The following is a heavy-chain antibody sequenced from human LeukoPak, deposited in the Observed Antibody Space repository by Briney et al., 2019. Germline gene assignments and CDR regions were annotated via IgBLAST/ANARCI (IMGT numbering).Heavy chain of an antibody. D-gene: IGHD1-26*01. Sequence: GGSLRLSCAASGFTFSSYGMHWVRQAPGKGLEWVAFIRYDGSNKYYADSVKGRFTISRDNSKNTLYLQMNSLRAEDTAVYYCAMGANYYYYMDVWGKGTTVTVSS. CDR2: IRYDGSNK. J-gene: IGHJ6*03. V-gene: IGHV3-30*02. CDR3: AMGANYYYYMDV. CDR1: GFTFSSYG.